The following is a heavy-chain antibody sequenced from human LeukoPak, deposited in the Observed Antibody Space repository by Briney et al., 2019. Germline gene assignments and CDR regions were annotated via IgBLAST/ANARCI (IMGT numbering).Heavy chain of an antibody. V-gene: IGHV3-7*01. D-gene: IGHD3-16*01. CDR1: GIIITSYW. CDR2: IKQDGSEK. CDR3: ASHSYGYNH. J-gene: IGHJ5*02. Sequence: GSLRLSCAASGIIITSYWMSWVRQTPGKGLGWVANIKQDGSEKNYVDSVKGRFTIFRDNARNSLYLQMNSLRAEDTAVYYCASHSYGYNHWGQGTLVIVSS.